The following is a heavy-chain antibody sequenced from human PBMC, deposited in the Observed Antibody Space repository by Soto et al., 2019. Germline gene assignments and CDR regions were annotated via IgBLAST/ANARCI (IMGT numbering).Heavy chain of an antibody. J-gene: IGHJ4*01. CDR2: ITWNSGKI. CDR3: VKDSYADFHRVLSTAEYFFDY. Sequence: GGSLRLSCTASGFTFDDYAMHWVRQGPGRGLEWVSGITWNSGKIAYADSVKGRFTIARDDDNNSLYLQMNCLRPEDTALYYCVKDSYADFHRVLSTAEYFFDYWGHVTLVTVSS. D-gene: IGHD2-15*01. CDR1: GFTFDDYA. V-gene: IGHV3-9*01.